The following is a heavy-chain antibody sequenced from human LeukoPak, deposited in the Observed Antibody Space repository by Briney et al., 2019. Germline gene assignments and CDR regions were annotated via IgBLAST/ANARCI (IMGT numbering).Heavy chain of an antibody. D-gene: IGHD3-10*01. J-gene: IGHJ6*03. CDR3: ARGGTMVRGVKGYYYYYMDV. V-gene: IGHV1-18*01. Sequence: ASVKVSCKASGYTFTSHGISWVRQAPGQGLEWMGWISAYNGNTNYAQKLQGRVTMTTDTSTSTAYMELRSLRSDDTAVYYCARGGTMVRGVKGYYYYYMDVWGRGTTVTVSS. CDR2: ISAYNGNT. CDR1: GYTFTSHG.